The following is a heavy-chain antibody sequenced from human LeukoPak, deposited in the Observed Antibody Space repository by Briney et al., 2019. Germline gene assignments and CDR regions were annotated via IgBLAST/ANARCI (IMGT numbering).Heavy chain of an antibody. CDR2: ILQSGST. Sequence: PSGTLSLTCAASGDSISSNYWWSWVRQSPGKGLEWIGEILQSGSTNYNPSLRSRVTISIDKSKNQFSLNLSSVTAADTAMYFCARDREAARPTWDNWFDPWGQGTLVTVSS. J-gene: IGHJ5*02. V-gene: IGHV4-4*02. D-gene: IGHD6-6*01. CDR1: GDSISSNYW. CDR3: ARDREAARPTWDNWFDP.